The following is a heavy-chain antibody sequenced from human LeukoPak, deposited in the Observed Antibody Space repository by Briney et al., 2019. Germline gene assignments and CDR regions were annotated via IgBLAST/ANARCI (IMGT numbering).Heavy chain of an antibody. V-gene: IGHV3-66*01. J-gene: IGHJ4*02. CDR2: IYNGGTT. CDR1: GVTVNSNY. CDR3: ARDHSNSRGISPH. D-gene: IGHD2/OR15-2a*01. Sequence: GGSLRLSCVVSGVTVNSNYMSWVRPAPGKSLECVAVIYNGGTTYYADSVKGRFTISTDNSKNTLYLEMNSLRADDTAVYFCARDHSNSRGISPHWGQGTQVTVSS.